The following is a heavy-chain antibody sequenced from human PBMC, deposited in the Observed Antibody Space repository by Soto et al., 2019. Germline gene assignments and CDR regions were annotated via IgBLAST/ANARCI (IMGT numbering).Heavy chain of an antibody. J-gene: IGHJ4*02. Sequence: QITLKESGPTLMKPTQTLTLTCSFSGFSLSTHEVGVVWIRQPPGKALEWLALIYWNDDARYSPSLKNRLTITKDTSKNQVVLTMTNMDPVETATYYCVHDGKLGYTGYDRFDYWGQGILVTVSS. V-gene: IGHV2-5*01. CDR1: GFSLSTHEVG. CDR2: IYWNDDA. CDR3: VHDGKLGYTGYDRFDY. D-gene: IGHD5-12*01.